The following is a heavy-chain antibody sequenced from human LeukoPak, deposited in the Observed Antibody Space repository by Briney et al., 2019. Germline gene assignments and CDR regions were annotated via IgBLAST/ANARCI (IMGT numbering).Heavy chain of an antibody. D-gene: IGHD5-18*01. CDR2: ISAYNGNT. CDR3: ARSWAMVSADDY. Sequence: ASVKVSCKASGYTFTSYGISWVRQAPGQGLEWMGWISAYNGNTNYAQKLQGRVTMTTDTSTSTAYMELRSLRSDDTAVYYSARSWAMVSADDYWGQGTLVTVSS. V-gene: IGHV1-18*01. CDR1: GYTFTSYG. J-gene: IGHJ4*02.